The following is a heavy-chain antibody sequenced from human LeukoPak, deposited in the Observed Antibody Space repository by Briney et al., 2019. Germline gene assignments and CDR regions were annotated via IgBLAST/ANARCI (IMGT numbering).Heavy chain of an antibody. J-gene: IGHJ4*02. CDR3: TIGGYYFDY. CDR1: GGSISSSSYY. CDR2: IYYSGST. V-gene: IGHV4-39*01. Sequence: SETLSLTCTVSGGSISSSSYYWGWTRQPPGKGLEWIGSIYYSGSTYYNPSLKSRVTISVDTSKNQFSLKLSSVTAADTAVYYCTIGGYYFDYWGQGTLVTVSS.